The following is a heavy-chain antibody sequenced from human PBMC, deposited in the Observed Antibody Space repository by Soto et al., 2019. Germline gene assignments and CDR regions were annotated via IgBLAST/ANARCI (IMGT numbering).Heavy chain of an antibody. J-gene: IGHJ4*02. CDR1: GFTFSNYD. D-gene: IGHD6-19*01. V-gene: IGHV3-13*01. CDR2: IGTAGDT. CDR3: ARMAMAGNIDY. Sequence: EVQLVESGGGLVQPGGSLRLSCAASGFTFSNYDMHWVRQATGKGLEWVSVIGTAGDTYYPGSLKGRFTISRENAKNSLYLQMNSLIAEDTAVYYCARMAMAGNIDYWGQGTLVTVSS.